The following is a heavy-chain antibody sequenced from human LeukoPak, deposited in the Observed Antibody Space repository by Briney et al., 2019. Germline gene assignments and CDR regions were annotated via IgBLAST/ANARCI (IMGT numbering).Heavy chain of an antibody. CDR1: GFIFSDYY. J-gene: IGHJ4*02. CDR2: IKSKTDGGTT. Sequence: GGSLRLSCAASGFIFSDYYIDWVRQAPGKGLEWVGRIKSKTDGGTTDYAAPVKGRFTISRDDSKNTLYLQMNSLKTEDTAVYYCTTVPLYCGGDCYLDYWGQGTLVTVSS. V-gene: IGHV3-15*01. D-gene: IGHD2-21*02. CDR3: TTVPLYCGGDCYLDY.